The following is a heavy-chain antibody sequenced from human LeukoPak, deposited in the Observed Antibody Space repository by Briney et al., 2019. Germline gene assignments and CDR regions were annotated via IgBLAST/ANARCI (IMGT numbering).Heavy chain of an antibody. CDR3: ANTRYHDSSGYPSDYYYYGMDV. CDR1: GVTFSSFA. J-gene: IGHJ6*02. V-gene: IGHV3-30*04. CDR2: ISYDGSNK. D-gene: IGHD3-22*01. Sequence: PGGSLRLSCAASGVTFSSFAMHWVRQAPGKGLEWVAVISYDGSNKYYADSVKGRFTISRDNSKNTLYLQMNSLRAEDTAVYYCANTRYHDSSGYPSDYYYYGMDVWGQGTTVTVSS.